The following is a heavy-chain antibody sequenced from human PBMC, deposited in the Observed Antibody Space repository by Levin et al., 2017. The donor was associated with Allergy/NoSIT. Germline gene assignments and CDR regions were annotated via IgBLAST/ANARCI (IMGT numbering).Heavy chain of an antibody. Sequence: GGSLRLSRAASGFTFSSYTMNWVRQAPGKGLEWVSYISTTSSSIHYADSVKGRFTISRDNAKNSLYLQMNSLRAEDTAVYYCASSGSYRFDFWGQGTLVTVSS. J-gene: IGHJ4*02. CDR3: ASSGSYRFDF. V-gene: IGHV3-48*01. CDR1: GFTFSSYT. D-gene: IGHD1-26*01. CDR2: ISTTSSSI.